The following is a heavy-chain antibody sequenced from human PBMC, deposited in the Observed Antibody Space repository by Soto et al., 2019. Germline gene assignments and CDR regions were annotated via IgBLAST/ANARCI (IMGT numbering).Heavy chain of an antibody. Sequence: EVQLVESGGGLVQPGGSLRLSCAASGFTFSSYAMHWVRQAPGKGLEYVSAINSNGGITYYANSVKGRFTISRDNSKNTLYLQMGSLSAEDMAVYYCARGGYGYDMDVWGQGTTVTVSS. CDR1: GFTFSSYA. D-gene: IGHD5-18*01. CDR2: INSNGGIT. V-gene: IGHV3-64*01. CDR3: ARGGYGYDMDV. J-gene: IGHJ6*02.